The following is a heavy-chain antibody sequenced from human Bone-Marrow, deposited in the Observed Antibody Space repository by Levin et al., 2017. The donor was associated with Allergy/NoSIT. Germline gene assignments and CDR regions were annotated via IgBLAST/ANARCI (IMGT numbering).Heavy chain of an antibody. J-gene: IGHJ4*02. CDR1: GFTFSNYG. V-gene: IGHV3-30*18. D-gene: IGHD6-19*01. CDR3: AKLLPWLVLTAPFDC. CDR2: ISYDGSDK. Sequence: GESLKISCAVSGFTFSNYGMHWVRQAPGKGLEWVALISYDGSDKDYADSVKGRFTISRDSSKHTLYLQMNRLRAEVTAVYYCAKLLPWLVLTAPFDCWGQGPLVTVSS.